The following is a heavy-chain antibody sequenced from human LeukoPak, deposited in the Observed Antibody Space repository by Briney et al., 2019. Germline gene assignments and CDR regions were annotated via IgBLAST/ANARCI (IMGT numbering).Heavy chain of an antibody. CDR2: IYYSGST. V-gene: IGHV4-31*03. CDR3: ARGSMVRGVISDY. D-gene: IGHD3-10*01. Sequence: PSETLSLTCTVSGGSISSGGYYWSWIRQHPGKGLEWIGYIYYSGSTYYNPSLKSRVTISVDTSKNQFALKLSSVTAADTAVYYCARGSMVRGVISDYWGQGTLVTVSS. J-gene: IGHJ4*02. CDR1: GGSISSGGYY.